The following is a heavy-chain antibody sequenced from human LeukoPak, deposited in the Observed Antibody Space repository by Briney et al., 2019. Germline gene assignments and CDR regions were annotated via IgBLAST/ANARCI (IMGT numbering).Heavy chain of an antibody. D-gene: IGHD5-12*01. CDR2: ISGSGGST. V-gene: IGHV3-23*01. Sequence: PAGGSLRLSCAASGFTFSSYAMSWVRQAPGKGLEWVSAISGSGGSTYYADSVKGRFTISRDNSKNTLYLQMNSLRAEDTAVYYCAKGGTIRAMHFDYWGQGTLVTVSS. CDR1: GFTFSSYA. CDR3: AKGGTIRAMHFDY. J-gene: IGHJ4*02.